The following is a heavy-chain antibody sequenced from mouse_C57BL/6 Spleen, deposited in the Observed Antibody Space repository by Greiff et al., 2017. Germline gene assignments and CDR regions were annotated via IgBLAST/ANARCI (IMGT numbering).Heavy chain of an antibody. Sequence: VQLQQPGAELVRPGSSVKLSCKASGYTFPSYWMHWVKQRPIQGLEWIGNIDPSDSETHYNQKFKDKATLTVDKSSSTAYMQLSSLTSEDSAVYYCAGEGLGRAPWFAYWGQGTLVTVSA. CDR1: GYTFPSYW. CDR2: IDPSDSET. D-gene: IGHD4-1*01. V-gene: IGHV1-52*01. J-gene: IGHJ3*01. CDR3: AGEGLGRAPWFAY.